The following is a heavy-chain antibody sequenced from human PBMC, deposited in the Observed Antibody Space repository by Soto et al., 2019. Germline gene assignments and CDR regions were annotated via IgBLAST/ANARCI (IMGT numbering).Heavy chain of an antibody. CDR1: GFSFDSFA. Sequence: EVRLLESGGGLVQPGGSVRLSCVASGFSFDSFAMNWVRQAPGKGLEWVSAVTGRGGTTYYRDSVKGRFTVSRDNSKNTVYLEMNSLRVEDTAVYYCARDKGPAFDIWGLGTMVTVSS. V-gene: IGHV3-23*01. CDR2: VTGRGGTT. J-gene: IGHJ3*02. CDR3: ARDKGPAFDI.